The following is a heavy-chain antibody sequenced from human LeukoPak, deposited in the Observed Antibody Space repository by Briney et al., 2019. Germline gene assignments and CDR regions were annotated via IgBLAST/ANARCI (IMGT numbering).Heavy chain of an antibody. CDR1: GFTFSSYW. V-gene: IGHV3-7*01. Sequence: GGSLRLSCAASGFTFSSYWMSWVRQALGKGLEWVANIKQDGSEKYYVDSVKGRFTISRDNAKNSLYLQMNSLRAEDTAVYYCARSTSLYSSSWYYCAFDIWGQGTMVTVSS. J-gene: IGHJ3*02. CDR2: IKQDGSEK. CDR3: ARSTSLYSSSWYYCAFDI. D-gene: IGHD6-13*01.